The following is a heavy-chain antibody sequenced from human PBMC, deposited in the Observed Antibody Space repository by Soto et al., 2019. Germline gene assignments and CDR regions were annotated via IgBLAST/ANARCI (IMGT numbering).Heavy chain of an antibody. CDR2: IIPIFGTA. J-gene: IGHJ6*02. CDR3: ASDQAVIGPSGDYYGMDV. V-gene: IGHV1-69*13. CDR1: GGTFSSYA. Sequence: SVKVSCKASGGTFSSYAISWVRQAPGQGLEWMGGIIPIFGTANYAQKFQGRVTITADESTSTAYMELSSLRSEDTAVYYCASDQAVIGPSGDYYGMDVWGQGTTVTVSS. D-gene: IGHD7-27*01.